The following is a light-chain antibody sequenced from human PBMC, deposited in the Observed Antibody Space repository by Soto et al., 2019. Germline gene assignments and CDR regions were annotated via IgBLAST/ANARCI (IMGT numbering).Light chain of an antibody. V-gene: IGKV1-39*01. J-gene: IGKJ1*01. CDR1: QSISSY. CDR3: QQSDVSPRT. Sequence: DIQMTQSPSSLSASVGDKVTIPCRARQSISSYLNWYQQRQGKAPNLLIYDATRLPSGVPPRFSGSGYGTDCTRTITSLQLEDFATDYCQQSDVSPRTFGQGTKVDIK. CDR2: DAT.